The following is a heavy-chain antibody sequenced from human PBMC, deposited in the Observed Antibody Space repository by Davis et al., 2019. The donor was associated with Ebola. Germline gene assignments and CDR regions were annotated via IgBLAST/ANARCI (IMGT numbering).Heavy chain of an antibody. V-gene: IGHV4-59*01. D-gene: IGHD2-15*01. CDR1: GGSISTYY. J-gene: IGHJ6*02. CDR2: IYYSGTT. CDR3: ARVVRDELLFHGMDV. Sequence: SETLSLTCTVSGGSISTYYWSWIRQPPGKGLEWIGGIYYSGTTNYNPSLKSRVTISVDTSKNQFSLKLSSVTAADTAVYYCARVVRDELLFHGMDVWGQGTTVTVSS.